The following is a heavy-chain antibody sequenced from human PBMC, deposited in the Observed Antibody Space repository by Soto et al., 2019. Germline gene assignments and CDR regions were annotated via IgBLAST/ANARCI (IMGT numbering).Heavy chain of an antibody. CDR1: GFTFSSYS. CDR3: ASLNSAPYYDILTGYLDYYGMDV. D-gene: IGHD3-9*01. J-gene: IGHJ6*02. Sequence: PGGSLRLSCAASGFTFSSYSMNWVRQAPGKGLEWVSSIIISSSYIYYADSVKGRFTISRDNAKNSLYLQLNSLRAEDTAVYYCASLNSAPYYDILTGYLDYYGMDVWGQGTTVTV. V-gene: IGHV3-21*01. CDR2: IIISSSYI.